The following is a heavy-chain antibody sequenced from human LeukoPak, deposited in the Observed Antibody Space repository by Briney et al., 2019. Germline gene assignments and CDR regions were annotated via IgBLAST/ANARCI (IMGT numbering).Heavy chain of an antibody. D-gene: IGHD3-22*01. CDR3: ARDSPRPPTYYYDSSDF. CDR2: IRGNGRNT. J-gene: IGHJ4*02. V-gene: IGHV3-23*01. CDR1: GFTFRTYA. Sequence: PGGSLRLSCAASGFTFRTYAMSCVRQAPGKGLEWVSAIRGNGRNTYYAHSVKGRYTISRDNSKNKLYLQMNSLRVEDTDVYYCARDSPRPPTYYYDSSDFWGQGTLVTVSS.